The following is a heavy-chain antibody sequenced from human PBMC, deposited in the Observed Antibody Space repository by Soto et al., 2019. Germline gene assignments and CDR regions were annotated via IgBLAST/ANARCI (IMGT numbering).Heavy chain of an antibody. V-gene: IGHV3-48*03. D-gene: IGHD4-17*01. CDR2: ISSSGSTI. J-gene: IGHJ4*02. Sequence: EVQLVESGGGLVQPGVSLRLSCAASGFTFSTSEMTWVRQAPGKGLEWVSYISSSGSTIHYADSVKGRFTISRDNAKNSLYLQMNSLRAEDTAVYYCAKDRLTPVLRGHYFDYWGQGTLVTVSS. CDR1: GFTFSTSE. CDR3: AKDRLTPVLRGHYFDY.